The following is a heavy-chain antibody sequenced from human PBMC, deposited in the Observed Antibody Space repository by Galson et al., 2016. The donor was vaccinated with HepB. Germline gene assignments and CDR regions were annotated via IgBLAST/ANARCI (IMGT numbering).Heavy chain of an antibody. V-gene: IGHV1-69*13. D-gene: IGHD3-10*01. J-gene: IGHJ4*01. CDR3: ARGPGTDYYGSGTYSIFDS. Sequence: SVKVSCKAPRDSFGSFAFSWVRQAPGQGLEWVGGIIPRFGIPKSAPRFRDRLTITADESSNTVFMELSSLRFDDTALYYCARGPGTDYYGSGTYSIFDSWGLGTVVSVSS. CDR1: RDSFGSFA. CDR2: IIPRFGIP.